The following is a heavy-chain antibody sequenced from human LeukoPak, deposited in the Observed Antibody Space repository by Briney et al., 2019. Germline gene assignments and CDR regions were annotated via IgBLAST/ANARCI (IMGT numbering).Heavy chain of an antibody. Sequence: QPGGSLRLTCAASGFTFSSYEMNWVRQAPGKGLEWVSYISSSGSTIYYADSVKGRFTISRDNAKNSLYLQMNSLRAEDTAVYYCAELGITMIGGVWGKGTTVTISS. D-gene: IGHD3-10*02. J-gene: IGHJ6*04. CDR1: GFTFSSYE. V-gene: IGHV3-48*03. CDR3: AELGITMIGGV. CDR2: ISSSGSTI.